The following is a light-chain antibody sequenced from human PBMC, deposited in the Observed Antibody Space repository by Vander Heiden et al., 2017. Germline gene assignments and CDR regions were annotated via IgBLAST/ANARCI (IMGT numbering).Light chain of an antibody. CDR2: EVT. J-gene: IGLJ3*02. Sequence: QSALTQPPSAPGSPGPSAALPCPGTSSDVGGYNYFSWYQQHPGKAPKLMIYEVTKRPSGVPDRCSGSKSGNTASLTVSGLQAEDEADYYCSSYAGSNNGVFGGGTKLTVL. CDR3: SSYAGSNNGV. CDR1: SSDVGGYNY. V-gene: IGLV2-8*01.